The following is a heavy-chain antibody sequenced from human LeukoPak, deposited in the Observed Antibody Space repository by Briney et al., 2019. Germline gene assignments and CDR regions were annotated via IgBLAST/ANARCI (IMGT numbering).Heavy chain of an antibody. CDR3: ARVGYYPDYYMDV. Sequence: KPSETLSLTCSVSGYSISSAYYWGWIRQPPGKGLEWIGTIYHSGSAYSNPSLKSRVTMSVDTSKNQFSLNLSSVTAADTAVYYCARVGYYPDYYMDVWGKGTTVTVSS. D-gene: IGHD3-10*01. V-gene: IGHV4-38-2*02. CDR1: GYSISSAYY. CDR2: IYHSGSA. J-gene: IGHJ6*03.